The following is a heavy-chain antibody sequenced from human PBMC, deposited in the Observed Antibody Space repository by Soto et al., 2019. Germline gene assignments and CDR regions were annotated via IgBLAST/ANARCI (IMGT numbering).Heavy chain of an antibody. D-gene: IGHD1-20*01. CDR2: IGGGGSDT. CDR3: AKDAVTYNGKWDWFDS. J-gene: IGHJ5*01. CDR1: RFTFSVFA. V-gene: IGHV3-23*01. Sequence: DVQLLESGGGLVQPGGSLTLSCAASRFTFSVFAMSWVRQAPGKGLEWVSSIGGGGSDTYYADSVNGRFTISRDNSKNTRYLQMDSLRDEDTAVYYCAKDAVTYNGKWDWFDSWGQGTLVIVSS.